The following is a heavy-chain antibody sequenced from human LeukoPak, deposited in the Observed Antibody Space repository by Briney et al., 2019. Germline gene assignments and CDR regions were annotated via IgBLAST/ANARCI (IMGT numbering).Heavy chain of an antibody. J-gene: IGHJ4*02. V-gene: IGHV3-23*01. CDR1: GFTFSSYA. D-gene: IGHD6-19*01. CDR2: ISGSGGST. Sequence: GGSLRLSCAASGFTFSSYAMSWVRQAPGKGLEWVSAISGSGGSTYYADSVKGRFTISRDNSKNTLYVQMNSLRAEDTAVYYCAKDGTGSGWQPFDYWGQGTLVTVSS. CDR3: AKDGTGSGWQPFDY.